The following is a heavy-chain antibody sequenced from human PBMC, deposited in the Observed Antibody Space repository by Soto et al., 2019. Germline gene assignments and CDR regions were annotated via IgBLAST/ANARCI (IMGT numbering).Heavy chain of an antibody. CDR1: GFTFSSYG. CDR2: ISYDGGDK. CDR3: AKSHPITVLSLEY. Sequence: QVQLVESGGGVVQPGRSLRLSCPASGFTFSSYGMHWVRLAPGKGLEWVAVISYDGGDKYYTDSVKGRFTISRDNSKSTLYLQMNSLRTDDTAVYYCAKSHPITVLSLEYWGQGTLVTVSS. V-gene: IGHV3-30*18. J-gene: IGHJ4*02. D-gene: IGHD1-20*01.